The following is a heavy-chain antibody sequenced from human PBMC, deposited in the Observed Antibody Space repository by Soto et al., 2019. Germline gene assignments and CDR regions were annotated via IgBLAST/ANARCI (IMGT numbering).Heavy chain of an antibody. V-gene: IGHV1-46*01. CDR1: GYTFTSYY. CDR2: INPSGGST. J-gene: IGHJ3*02. Sequence: ASVRVSCKASGYTFTSYYMHWVRQAPGQGLEWMGIINPSGGSTSYAQKFKGRVTMTRDTSTSTVYMELSSLRSEDTAVYYCARGDIVVVVVAPSSHASFHIWAQGTMVTVSS. D-gene: IGHD2-15*01. CDR3: ARGDIVVVVVAPSSHASFHI.